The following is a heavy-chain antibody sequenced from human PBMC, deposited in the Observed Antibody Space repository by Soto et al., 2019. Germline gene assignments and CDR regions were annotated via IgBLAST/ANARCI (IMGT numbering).Heavy chain of an antibody. CDR1: GGTFSSYA. D-gene: IGHD6-13*01. V-gene: IGHV1-69*12. CDR2: IIPIFGTA. Sequence: QVQLVQSGAEVKKPGSSVKVSCKASGGTFSSYAISWVRQAPGKGLEWMGGIIPIFGTANYAQKFQGRVTITADESTITAYMELSSLRSEDTAVYYCGAAAGTLRSHPVEAYWGQGTLVTVSS. J-gene: IGHJ4*02. CDR3: GAAAGTLRSHPVEAY.